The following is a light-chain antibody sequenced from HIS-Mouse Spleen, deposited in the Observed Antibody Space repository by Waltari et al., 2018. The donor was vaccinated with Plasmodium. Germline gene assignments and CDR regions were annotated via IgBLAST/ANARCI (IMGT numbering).Light chain of an antibody. CDR2: KAA. V-gene: IGKV1-5*03. J-gene: IGKJ1*01. CDR3: QQYNSYSWT. Sequence: DIQMTQSPSTLSASVGDRVTITCRASKSISSRLAWYQQQPGKAPKLLIYKAASLESGVPSRFSGSGSVTEFTLTISSLQPDDFATYYCQQYNSYSWTFGQGTKVEIK. CDR1: KSISSR.